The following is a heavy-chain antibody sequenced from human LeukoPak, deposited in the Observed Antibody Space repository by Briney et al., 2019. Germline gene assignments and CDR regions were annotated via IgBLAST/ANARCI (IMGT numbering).Heavy chain of an antibody. D-gene: IGHD6-19*01. Sequence: GGSLRLSCAASGFTFSSYSMNWVRQAPGKGLEWVSSISSSSSYIYYADSVKGRFTISRDNAKNSLYLQMNSLRAEDTAVYYCARDLAVAGTGEDAFDIWGQGTMVTVSS. CDR1: GFTFSSYS. CDR2: ISSSSSYI. V-gene: IGHV3-21*01. J-gene: IGHJ3*02. CDR3: ARDLAVAGTGEDAFDI.